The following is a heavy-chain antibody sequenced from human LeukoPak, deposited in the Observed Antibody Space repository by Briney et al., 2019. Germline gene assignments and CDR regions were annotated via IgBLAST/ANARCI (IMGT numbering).Heavy chain of an antibody. Sequence: GGSLRLSCAASGFTFSSYAMSWVRQAPGKGLEWVSAISGRGGSTYYADSVKGRFTISRDNSKNTLYLQMNSLRAEDTAVYDCAKSMNTATRGYFDYWGQGTLVTVSS. D-gene: IGHD5-18*01. CDR2: ISGRGGST. J-gene: IGHJ4*02. CDR3: AKSMNTATRGYFDY. CDR1: GFTFSSYA. V-gene: IGHV3-23*01.